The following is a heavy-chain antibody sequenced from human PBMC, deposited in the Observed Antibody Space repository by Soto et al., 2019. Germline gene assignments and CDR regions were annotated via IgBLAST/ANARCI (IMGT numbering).Heavy chain of an antibody. V-gene: IGHV1-69*01. CDR3: ASGGDLGYCTNGVCYTVLPAY. CDR1: GGTFSSYA. J-gene: IGHJ4*02. CDR2: IIPIFGTA. Sequence: QVQLVQSGAEVKKPGSSVKVSCKASGGTFSSYAISWVRQAPGQGLEWMGGIIPIFGTANYAQKFQGRVTITADESTSTAYMELSSLRSEDRAVYYCASGGDLGYCTNGVCYTVLPAYWGQGTLVTVSS. D-gene: IGHD2-8*01.